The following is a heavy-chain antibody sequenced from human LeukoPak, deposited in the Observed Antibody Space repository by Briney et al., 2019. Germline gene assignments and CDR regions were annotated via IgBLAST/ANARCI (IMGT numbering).Heavy chain of an antibody. J-gene: IGHJ4*02. CDR1: GFTVSSNY. Sequence: PGGSLRLSCAASGFTVSSNYMSWVRQAPGKGLEWVSVIYSGGSTYYADSVKGRFTISRDNSKNTLYLQMNSLRAEDTAVYYCAREGPQVPYYYDSSGYYYVDYWGQGTLVTVSS. CDR2: IYSGGST. V-gene: IGHV3-53*01. D-gene: IGHD3-22*01. CDR3: AREGPQVPYYYDSSGYYYVDY.